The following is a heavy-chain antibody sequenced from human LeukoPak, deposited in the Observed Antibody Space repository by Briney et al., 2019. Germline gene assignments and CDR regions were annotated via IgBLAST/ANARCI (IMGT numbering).Heavy chain of an antibody. J-gene: IGHJ6*02. CDR3: ARDKIVVVPAGPYYYYGMDV. V-gene: IGHV1-69*13. Sequence: GASVKVSCKASGGTFSSYAISWVRQAPGQGLEWMGGIIPIFGTANYAQKFQGRVTITADESTSTAYMELSSLRSEDTAVYYCARDKIVVVPAGPYYYYGMDVWGQGTTVTVSS. D-gene: IGHD2-2*01. CDR1: GGTFSSYA. CDR2: IIPIFGTA.